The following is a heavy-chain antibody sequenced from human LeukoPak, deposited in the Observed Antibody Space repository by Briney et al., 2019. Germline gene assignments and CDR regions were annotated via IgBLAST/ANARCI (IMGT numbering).Heavy chain of an antibody. CDR1: GGSISSNY. J-gene: IGHJ4*02. CDR2: IYYSGST. Sequence: SETLSLTCTVSGGSISSNYRSWIRQPPGKGLEWIGYIYYSGSTNSNPSLKSRVTISVDTSKNQFSLNLSSVTAADTAVYYCARDRGHGDYLNYFDYWGQGTLVTVSS. D-gene: IGHD4-17*01. V-gene: IGHV4-59*01. CDR3: ARDRGHGDYLNYFDY.